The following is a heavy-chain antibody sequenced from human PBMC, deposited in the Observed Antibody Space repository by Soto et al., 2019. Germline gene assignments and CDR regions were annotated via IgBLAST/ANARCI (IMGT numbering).Heavy chain of an antibody. J-gene: IGHJ4*02. CDR2: IYYSGRT. CDR1: GESISSSSYY. D-gene: IGHD2-21*02. Sequence: PSETLSLTCIVSGESISSSSYYWGWIRQPPGKGLEWIGSIYYSGRTYYNPSFKSRVTISIDTSKNQFSLKLSSVTATDTAVYYCAGQRTTVVTQAYFDHWGQGALVTVSS. CDR3: AGQRTTVVTQAYFDH. V-gene: IGHV4-39*01.